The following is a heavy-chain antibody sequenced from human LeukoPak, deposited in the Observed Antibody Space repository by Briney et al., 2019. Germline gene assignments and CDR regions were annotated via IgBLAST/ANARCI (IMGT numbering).Heavy chain of an antibody. CDR1: GYTFTGYY. Sequence: ASVKVSCKASGYTFTGYYMHWVRQAPGQGLEWMGWINPNSGGTNYAQKFQGRVTMTRDTSISTAYMELSRLRSDDTAVYYCARGAPLGGSGSYYYFDYWGQGTLVTVSS. J-gene: IGHJ4*02. CDR3: ARGAPLGGSGSYYYFDY. V-gene: IGHV1-2*02. CDR2: INPNSGGT. D-gene: IGHD3-10*01.